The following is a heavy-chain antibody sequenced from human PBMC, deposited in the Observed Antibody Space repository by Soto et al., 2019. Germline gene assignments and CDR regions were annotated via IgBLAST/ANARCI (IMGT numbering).Heavy chain of an antibody. D-gene: IGHD6-6*01. Sequence: QVQLQESGPGLVKPSQTLSLTCTVSGGSISSGGYYWSWIRQHPGKGLEWIGYIHYSGSTYYNPSLKSRVTISVDTSKNQFSLKLSSVTAADTAVYYWARVFPKSSSSYNPNWFDPWGQGTLVTVSS. CDR2: IHYSGST. V-gene: IGHV4-31*03. CDR3: ARVFPKSSSSYNPNWFDP. J-gene: IGHJ5*01. CDR1: GGSISSGGYY.